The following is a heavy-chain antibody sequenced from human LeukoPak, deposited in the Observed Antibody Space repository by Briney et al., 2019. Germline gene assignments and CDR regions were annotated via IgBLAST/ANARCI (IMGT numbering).Heavy chain of an antibody. J-gene: IGHJ4*02. CDR2: IIPIFGTA. Sequence: SVKVSCKASGGTFSSYAISWVRQAPGQGLEWMGGIIPIFGTANYAQKFQGRVTITADESTSTAYMELSSLRSEDTAVYYCAREREANYGDYDYWGQGTLVTVSS. D-gene: IGHD4-17*01. CDR3: AREREANYGDYDY. CDR1: GGTFSSYA. V-gene: IGHV1-69*13.